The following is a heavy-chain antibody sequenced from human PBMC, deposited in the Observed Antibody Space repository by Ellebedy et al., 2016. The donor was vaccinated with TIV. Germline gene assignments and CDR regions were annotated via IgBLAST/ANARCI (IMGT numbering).Heavy chain of an antibody. CDR3: STEVVLEATTDD. Sequence: PGGSLRLSCAASGFIISGVWMNRVRQAPGKGLEWVGRIKSKTAGGTTAYAAPVKGRFTISRHDSKNTVYLQMSSLKTDDTAVYYCSTEVVLEATTDDWGQGTLVTVSS. D-gene: IGHD1-26*01. CDR1: GFIISGVW. CDR2: IKSKTAGGTT. V-gene: IGHV3-15*07. J-gene: IGHJ4*02.